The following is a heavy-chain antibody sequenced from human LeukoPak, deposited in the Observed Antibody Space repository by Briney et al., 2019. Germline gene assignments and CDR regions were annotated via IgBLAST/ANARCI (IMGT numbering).Heavy chain of an antibody. Sequence: SETLSLTCIVSGGSISSYYWSWVRQPPGKGLEWIGCFYNSGSTNYNPSLKSRVTISVDTSKNQFSLKLSSVTAADTAVYYCASSHYYGSGSYYNFDLWGQGTLVTVSS. V-gene: IGHV4-59*01. CDR3: ASSHYYGSGSYYNFDL. CDR1: GGSISSYY. CDR2: FYNSGST. D-gene: IGHD3-10*01. J-gene: IGHJ5*02.